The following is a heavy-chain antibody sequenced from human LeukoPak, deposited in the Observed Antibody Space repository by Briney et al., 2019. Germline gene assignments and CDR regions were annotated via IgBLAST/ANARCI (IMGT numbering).Heavy chain of an antibody. Sequence: GGSLRLSCAASGFTFSDYYMSWIRQAPGKGLEWVSSISSSSYIYYADSVKGRFTISRDNAKNSLYLQMNSLRAEDTAVYYCARELNAVAHSWGQGTLVTVSS. CDR1: GFTFSDYY. CDR2: ISSSSYI. CDR3: ARELNAVAHS. D-gene: IGHD6-19*01. J-gene: IGHJ4*02. V-gene: IGHV3-69-1*01.